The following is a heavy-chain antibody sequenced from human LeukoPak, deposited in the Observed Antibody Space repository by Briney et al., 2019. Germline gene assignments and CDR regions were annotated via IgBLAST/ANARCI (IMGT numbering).Heavy chain of an antibody. CDR3: ARGSRNHYDYSGYYSY. D-gene: IGHD3-22*01. V-gene: IGHV3-30*02. Sequence: GGSLRLSCAASGFTFNNYGMHWVRQAPGKGLEWVTFIHYEGINKYYTGSVKGRFTVSRDNSKNTLYLQMGSLRAEDMAVFYCARGSRNHYDYSGYYSYWGQGTLVTVSS. CDR1: GFTFNNYG. J-gene: IGHJ4*02. CDR2: IHYEGINK.